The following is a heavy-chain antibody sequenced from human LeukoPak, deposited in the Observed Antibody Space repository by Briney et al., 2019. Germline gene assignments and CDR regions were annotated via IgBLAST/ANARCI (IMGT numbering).Heavy chain of an antibody. D-gene: IGHD3-22*01. Sequence: PSETLSLTCAVYGGSFSGYYWSWIRQPPGKGLEWIGSIYYSGSTYYNPSLKSRVTISVDTSKNQFSLKLSSVTAADTAVYYCGLYYYDSSGYQAAFDIWGQGTMVTVSS. CDR2: IYYSGST. CDR3: GLYYYDSSGYQAAFDI. V-gene: IGHV4-34*01. J-gene: IGHJ3*02. CDR1: GGSFSGYY.